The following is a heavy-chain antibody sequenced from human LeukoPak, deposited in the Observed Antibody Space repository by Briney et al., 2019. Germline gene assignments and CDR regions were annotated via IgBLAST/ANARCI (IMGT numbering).Heavy chain of an antibody. D-gene: IGHD5-24*01. Sequence: SETLSLTCTVSGGSISSYYWSWIRQPPGKGLEWIGYIYYSGSTNYNPSLKSRVTISVDTSKNQFSLKLSSVTAADTAVYYCARQAVEMEEDYFDYWGQGTLVTVSS. J-gene: IGHJ4*02. V-gene: IGHV4-59*08. CDR1: GGSISSYY. CDR3: ARQAVEMEEDYFDY. CDR2: IYYSGST.